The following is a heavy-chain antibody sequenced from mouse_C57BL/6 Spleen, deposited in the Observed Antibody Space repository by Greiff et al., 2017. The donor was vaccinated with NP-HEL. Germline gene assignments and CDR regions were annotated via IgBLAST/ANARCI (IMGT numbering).Heavy chain of an antibody. CDR1: GYAFSSSW. CDR2: IYPGDGDT. J-gene: IGHJ4*01. CDR3: AVATDAMDY. D-gene: IGHD1-1*01. Sequence: VQVVESGPELVKPGASVKISCKASGYAFSSSWMNWVKQRPGKGLEWIGRIYPGDGDTNYNGKFKGKATLTADKSSSTAYMQLSSLTSEDSAVYFCAVATDAMDYWGQGTSVTVSS. V-gene: IGHV1-82*01.